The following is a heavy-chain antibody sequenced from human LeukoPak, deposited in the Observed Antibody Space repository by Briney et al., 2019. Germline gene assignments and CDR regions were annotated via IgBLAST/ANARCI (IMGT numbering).Heavy chain of an antibody. CDR3: ARGPRLDSSGWYYGAFDI. D-gene: IGHD6-19*01. Sequence: APVKVSCKASGYTCTGYYMHWVRQAPGQGLEWMGRINPNSGGTNYAQKFQGRVTMTRDTSISTAYMELSRLRSDDTAVYYCARGPRLDSSGWYYGAFDIWGQGTMVTVSS. V-gene: IGHV1-2*06. J-gene: IGHJ3*02. CDR1: GYTCTGYY. CDR2: INPNSGGT.